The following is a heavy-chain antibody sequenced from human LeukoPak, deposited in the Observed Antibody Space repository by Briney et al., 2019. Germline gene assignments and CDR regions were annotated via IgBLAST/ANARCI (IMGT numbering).Heavy chain of an antibody. Sequence: PGGSLRLSCVASGFPFPTYAMMWVRQAPGKGLEWVSSVRVSDGARFYADSVKGRFTTSRDNAKNTLYLQMNSLRAEDTAVYYCAKVITWEGLDYWGQGTLVTVSS. CDR2: VRVSDGAR. J-gene: IGHJ4*02. CDR1: GFPFPTYA. CDR3: AKVITWEGLDY. V-gene: IGHV3-23*01. D-gene: IGHD3-16*01.